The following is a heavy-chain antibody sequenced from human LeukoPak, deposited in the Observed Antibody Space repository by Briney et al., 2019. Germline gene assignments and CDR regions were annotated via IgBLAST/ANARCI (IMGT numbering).Heavy chain of an antibody. CDR2: MYHSGST. CDR3: ARDRITGTTVGAFDI. Sequence: SQTLSLTCAVSGGSISSGGYSWSWIRQPPGKGLEWIGYMYHSGSTYYNPSLKSRVTISVDRSKNQFSLKLSSVTAADTAVYYCARDRITGTTVGAFDIWGQGTMVTVSS. CDR1: GGSISSGGYS. V-gene: IGHV4-30-2*01. D-gene: IGHD1-7*01. J-gene: IGHJ3*02.